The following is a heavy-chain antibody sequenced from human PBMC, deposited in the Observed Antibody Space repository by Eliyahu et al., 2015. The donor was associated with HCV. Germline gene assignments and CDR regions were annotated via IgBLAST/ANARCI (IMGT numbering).Heavy chain of an antibody. CDR1: GFPFCGFS. D-gene: IGHD6-6*01. Sequence: EVQLVESGGGLVQPGRSLRLSCAASGFPFCGFSKHRGRRAPGKGVEWVSGISWNSASIGYADSVKGRFTISRDNAKSSLYLQMNSLRAEDTALYYCAKDFEYSSSPAFDYWGQGTLVTVSS. J-gene: IGHJ4*02. CDR2: ISWNSASI. CDR3: AKDFEYSSSPAFDY. V-gene: IGHV3-9*01.